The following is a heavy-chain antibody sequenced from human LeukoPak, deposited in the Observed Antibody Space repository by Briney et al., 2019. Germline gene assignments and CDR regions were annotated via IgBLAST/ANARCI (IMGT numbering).Heavy chain of an antibody. CDR1: GFTFSSYS. D-gene: IGHD3-16*01. CDR2: IGTAGDT. Sequence: PGGSLRLSCAASGFTFSSYSMNWVRQATGKGLEWVSAIGTAGDTYYPGSVKGRFTISRENAKNSLYLQMNSLRAGDTAVYYCARERLYGMDVWGQGTTVTVSS. CDR3: ARERLYGMDV. V-gene: IGHV3-13*01. J-gene: IGHJ6*02.